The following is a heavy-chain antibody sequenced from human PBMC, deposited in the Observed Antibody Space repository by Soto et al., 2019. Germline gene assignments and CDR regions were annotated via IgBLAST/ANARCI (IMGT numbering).Heavy chain of an antibody. V-gene: IGHV3-23*01. J-gene: IGHJ4*02. D-gene: IGHD3-3*01. CDR3: ADGGEWSFNFVY. Sequence: EVQLLESGGGLVQPGGSLRLSCAASGFIFSTXXMSWVRQAPGKGLEWVVGISASGDNSYYADSVKGRFTISRDNSKGILYLQMNNLRAEDTAVYYCADGGEWSFNFVYWGQGTLVTVSS. CDR2: ISASGDNS. CDR1: GFIFSTXX.